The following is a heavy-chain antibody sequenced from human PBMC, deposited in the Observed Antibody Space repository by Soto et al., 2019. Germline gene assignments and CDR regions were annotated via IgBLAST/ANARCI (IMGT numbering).Heavy chain of an antibody. CDR1: GGSISSYY. D-gene: IGHD3-3*01. CDR2: IYYSGST. J-gene: IGHJ6*02. V-gene: IGHV4-59*01. Sequence: SETLSLTCTVSGGSISSYYWSWIRQPPGKGLEWIGYIYYSGSTNYNPSLKSRVTISVDTSKNQFSLKLSSVTAADTAVYYCARTYDFWSGYRPLGYYYDGMDVWGQGNTVT. CDR3: ARTYDFWSGYRPLGYYYDGMDV.